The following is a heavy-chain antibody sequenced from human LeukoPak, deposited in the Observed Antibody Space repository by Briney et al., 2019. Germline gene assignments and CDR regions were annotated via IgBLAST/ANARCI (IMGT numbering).Heavy chain of an antibody. CDR1: GGTFSSYA. CDR3: ARLTMVRGVTKSYYGMDV. D-gene: IGHD3-10*01. Sequence: GSSVKVSCKASGGTFSSYAISWVRQAPGQGLEWMGRIIPILGIANYAQKLQGRVTITADKSTSTAYMELSSLRSEDTAVYYCARLTMVRGVTKSYYGMDVWGQGTTVTVSS. CDR2: IIPILGIA. J-gene: IGHJ6*02. V-gene: IGHV1-69*04.